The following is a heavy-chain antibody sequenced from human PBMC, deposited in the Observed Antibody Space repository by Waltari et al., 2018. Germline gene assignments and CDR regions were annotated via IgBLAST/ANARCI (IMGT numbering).Heavy chain of an antibody. V-gene: IGHV4-34*01. Sequence: QVQLQQWGAGLLKPSETLSLTCAVYGGSFSGYYWSWIRQPPGKGLEWIGEINHSGSTNYNPSLNVQVTISVDTSKNQFSLKLSSVTAADTAVYYCARGRGITMIVVVITKGYFDYWGQGTLVTVSS. D-gene: IGHD3-22*01. J-gene: IGHJ4*02. CDR3: ARGRGITMIVVVITKGYFDY. CDR2: INHSGST. CDR1: GGSFSGYY.